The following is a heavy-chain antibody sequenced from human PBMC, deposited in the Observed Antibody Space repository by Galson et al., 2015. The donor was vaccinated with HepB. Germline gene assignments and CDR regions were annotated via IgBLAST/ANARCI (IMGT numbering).Heavy chain of an antibody. J-gene: IGHJ5*01. Sequence: SLRLSCAASGFAFDTHAMSWVRQAPGRGLEWISGISGNGDSTFYADSVKGRFTVSRDNSNNMFYLQMNRLRSEDAGLYFCAKGNGLFDSWGQGILVTVSS. CDR1: GFAFDTHA. CDR2: ISGNGDST. D-gene: IGHD6-19*01. V-gene: IGHV3-23*01. CDR3: AKGNGLFDS.